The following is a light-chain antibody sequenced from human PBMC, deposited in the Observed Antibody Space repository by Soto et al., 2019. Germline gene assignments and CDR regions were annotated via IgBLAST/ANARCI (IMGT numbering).Light chain of an antibody. CDR2: DAS. CDR3: QQYNSYSSIT. CDR1: QSVSSN. J-gene: IGKJ5*01. Sequence: EIMMTQSPATLSVSPGERAILSCRASQSVSSNLAWYQQKPGQVPRLLIYDASSRAAGIPARFSGSGSGTEFTLTISSLQPDDFATYYCQQYNSYSSITFGQGTRPEIK. V-gene: IGKV3-15*01.